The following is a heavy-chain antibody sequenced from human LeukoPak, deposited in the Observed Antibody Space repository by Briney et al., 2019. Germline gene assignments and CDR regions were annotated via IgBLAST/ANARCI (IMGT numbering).Heavy chain of an antibody. V-gene: IGHV3-21*01. Sequence: PGGSLRLSCAASRFTFSNYAMSWVRQAPGRGLEWVSSISSSSSYIYYADSVKGRFTISRDNAKNSLYLQMNSLRAEDTAVYYCARDLYAYSSGWGGEIDYWGQGTLVTVSS. J-gene: IGHJ4*02. CDR3: ARDLYAYSSGWGGEIDY. D-gene: IGHD6-19*01. CDR1: RFTFSNYA. CDR2: ISSSSSYI.